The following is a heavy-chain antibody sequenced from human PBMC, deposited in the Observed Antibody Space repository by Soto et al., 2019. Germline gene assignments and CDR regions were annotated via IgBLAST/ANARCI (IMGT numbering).Heavy chain of an antibody. Sequence: GASVKVSCKASGYTFTNYGFTWVRQAPGQGLEWMGWISAYNGNANYEQNFQGRVTMTTDTATSTAHMELRSLRYDDTAIYYCARGSRFDWFDPWGQGTLVTVSS. CDR2: ISAYNGNA. J-gene: IGHJ5*02. CDR1: GYTFTNYG. CDR3: ARGSRFDWFDP. D-gene: IGHD3-3*01. V-gene: IGHV1-18*04.